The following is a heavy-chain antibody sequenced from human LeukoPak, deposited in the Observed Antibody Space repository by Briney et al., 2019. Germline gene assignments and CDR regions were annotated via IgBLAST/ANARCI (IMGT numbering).Heavy chain of an antibody. J-gene: IGHJ4*02. CDR3: AREATESGYPYYVDY. Sequence: SETLSLTCTVSGGSISNFYWNWIRQPAGKGLEWIGRIYSSEDTNYNPSLKSRVSLSVDTSNNQFSLKLNSVPAADTAVYYCAREATESGYPYYVDYWGQGILVTVSS. CDR2: IYSSEDT. V-gene: IGHV4-4*07. D-gene: IGHD5-12*01. CDR1: GGSISNFY.